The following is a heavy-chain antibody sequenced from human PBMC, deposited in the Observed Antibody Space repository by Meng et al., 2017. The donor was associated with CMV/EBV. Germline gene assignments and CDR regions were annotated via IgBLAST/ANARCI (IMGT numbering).Heavy chain of an antibody. CDR2: INPSGGST. CDR1: GYTFTSYY. V-gene: IGHV1-46*01. D-gene: IGHD5-18*01. J-gene: IGHJ4*02. CDR3: ARVDVDTAMDEEGFDY. Sequence: SGYTFTSYYMHWGRQAPGQGLEWMGIINPSGGSTSYAQKFQGRVTMTRDTSTSTVYMELSSLRSEDTAVYYCARVDVDTAMDEEGFDYWGQGTLVTVSS.